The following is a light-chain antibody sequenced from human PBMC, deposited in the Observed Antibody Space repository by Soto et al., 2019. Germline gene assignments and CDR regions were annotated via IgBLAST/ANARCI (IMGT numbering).Light chain of an antibody. V-gene: IGKV3-20*01. CDR2: AAS. CDR3: QQCGSSPWT. J-gene: IGKJ1*01. Sequence: IVLALYRGAVSLSRGERRTRSCRSSQSVSSYYLAWYQQKPGQAPRLLIYAASSRATGIPDRFSGGGSGTDFTLTISRLEPEDCAVYYCQQCGSSPWTFGQGTKGE. CDR1: QSVSSYY.